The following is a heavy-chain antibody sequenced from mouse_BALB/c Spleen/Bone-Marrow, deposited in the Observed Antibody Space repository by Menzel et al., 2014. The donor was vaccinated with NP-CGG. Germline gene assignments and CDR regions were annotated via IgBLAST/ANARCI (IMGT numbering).Heavy chain of an antibody. CDR2: INPITGYT. CDR3: ARNYDYDGGYCAMDY. Sequence: VQLQQSGAQEAKPGASVKMSCKASGYTFTSYWMHWVKQRPGQGLEWIGYINPITGYTEYNQKFKDKATLTADKSSSTAYMQLSSLTSEDSAVYYCARNYDYDGGYCAMDYWGQGTSVTVSS. V-gene: IGHV1-7*01. CDR1: GYTFTSYW. D-gene: IGHD2-4*01. J-gene: IGHJ4*01.